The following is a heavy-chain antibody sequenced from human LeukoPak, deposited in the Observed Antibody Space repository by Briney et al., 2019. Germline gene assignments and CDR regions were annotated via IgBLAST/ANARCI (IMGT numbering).Heavy chain of an antibody. CDR1: GDSMSSSHYC. J-gene: IGHJ5*02. Sequence: SETLSLTCTVSGDSMSSSHYCWGWIRQPPGKGLEWIGSIYYSGSTYYNPSLKSRVTMSVDTSKKQFSLKLSSVTAADTAVYYCTRHAVEAASRWFDPWGQGTLVTVSS. CDR3: TRHAVEAASRWFDP. CDR2: IYYSGST. D-gene: IGHD1-1*01. V-gene: IGHV4-39*01.